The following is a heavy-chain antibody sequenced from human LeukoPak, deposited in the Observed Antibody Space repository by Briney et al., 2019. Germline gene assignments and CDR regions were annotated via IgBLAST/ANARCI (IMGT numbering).Heavy chain of an antibody. CDR3: ARIGYSSSSFDY. V-gene: IGHV3-7*01. CDR1: GFTFTNYW. Sequence: GGSLRLSCAASGFTFTNYWMSWVRQAPGKGLEWVANIKQDGSQMDYVDAVKGRFTISRDKAKNSLYMQMNSLRAEDTAVYYCARIGYSSSSFDYWGQGTLVTVSS. CDR2: IKQDGSQM. D-gene: IGHD6-6*01. J-gene: IGHJ4*02.